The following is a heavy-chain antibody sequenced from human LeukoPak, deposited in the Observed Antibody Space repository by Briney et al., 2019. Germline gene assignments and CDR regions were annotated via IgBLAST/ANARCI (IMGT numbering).Heavy chain of an antibody. J-gene: IGHJ4*02. V-gene: IGHV1-69*02. CDR3: ARVMYCSSTSCYTFDY. CDR1: GGTFSSYT. Sequence: SVKVSCKASGGTFSSYTISWVRQAPGQGLELMGRIIPILGIANYAQKFQGRVTITADKSTSTAYMELSSLRSEDTAVYYCARVMYCSSTSCYTFDYWGQGTQVTVSS. CDR2: IIPILGIA. D-gene: IGHD2-2*02.